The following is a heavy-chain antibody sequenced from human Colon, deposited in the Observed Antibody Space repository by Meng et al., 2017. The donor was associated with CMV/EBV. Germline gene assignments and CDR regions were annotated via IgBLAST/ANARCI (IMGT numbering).Heavy chain of an antibody. CDR2: IYYSGSS. CDR3: STYCSSTSCYTMPHAFDI. Sequence: GSLRLSCTVSDGSINNYYWSWIRQPPGKGLEWIGYIYYSGSSTYNPSLENRVTISVDTSKNQFSLKLSSVTAADTAVYYCSTYCSSTSCYTMPHAFDIWGQGTMVTVSS. CDR1: DGSINNYY. V-gene: IGHV4-59*12. D-gene: IGHD2-2*02. J-gene: IGHJ3*02.